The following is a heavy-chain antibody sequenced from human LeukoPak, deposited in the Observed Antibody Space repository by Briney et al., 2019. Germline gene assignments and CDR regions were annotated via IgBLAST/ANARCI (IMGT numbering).Heavy chain of an antibody. J-gene: IGHJ4*02. CDR2: FDPEDGET. CDR3: ATYSSGWYSDWVFDY. CDR1: GYTLTELS. V-gene: IGHV1-24*01. D-gene: IGHD6-19*01. Sequence: ASVKVSCKVSGYTLTELSMHWVRQAPGKGLEWMGGFDPEDGETIYAQKFQGRVTMTEDTSTDTAYMELSSLRSEDTAVYYCATYSSGWYSDWVFDYWGQGTLVTVSS.